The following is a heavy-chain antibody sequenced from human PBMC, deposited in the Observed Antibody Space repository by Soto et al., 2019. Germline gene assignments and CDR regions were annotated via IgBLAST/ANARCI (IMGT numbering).Heavy chain of an antibody. D-gene: IGHD6-6*01. CDR1: GFTFSSYW. CDR2: IKQDGSEK. Sequence: GGSLRLSCAASGFTFSSYWMSWVRQAPGKGLEWVANIKQDGSEKYYVDSVKGRFTISRDNAKNSLYLQMNSLRAEDTAVYYCARDPTRSSIAARDAFDIWGQGTMVTVSS. V-gene: IGHV3-7*01. CDR3: ARDPTRSSIAARDAFDI. J-gene: IGHJ3*02.